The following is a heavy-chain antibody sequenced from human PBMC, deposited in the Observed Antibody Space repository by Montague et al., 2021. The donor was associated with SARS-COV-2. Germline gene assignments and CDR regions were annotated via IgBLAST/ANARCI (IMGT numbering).Heavy chain of an antibody. V-gene: IGHV4-39*01. Sequence: SETLSLTCTVSGGSISSSSYYWGWIRQPPGKGLEWIGSIYYGGSTYYNPSLKSRVTISVDTSKNQFSLKLSSVTAADTAVYYCARSINLYDFWSGYYQGWFDPWGQGTLVTVSS. CDR2: IYYGGST. D-gene: IGHD3-3*01. CDR3: ARSINLYDFWSGYYQGWFDP. CDR1: GGSISSSSYY. J-gene: IGHJ5*02.